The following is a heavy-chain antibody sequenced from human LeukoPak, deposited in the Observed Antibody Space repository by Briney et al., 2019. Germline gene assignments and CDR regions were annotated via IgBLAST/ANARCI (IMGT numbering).Heavy chain of an antibody. J-gene: IGHJ4*02. Sequence: ASVKVSCKASGYTFTSYDINWVRQATGQGLEWMGWMNPNSGNTVYAQKFQGRVTITRNTSISTAYMELSSLRSEDTAVYYCATAYGDYDGIDYWGQGTLVTVSS. V-gene: IGHV1-8*03. D-gene: IGHD4-17*01. CDR1: GYTFTSYD. CDR3: ATAYGDYDGIDY. CDR2: MNPNSGNT.